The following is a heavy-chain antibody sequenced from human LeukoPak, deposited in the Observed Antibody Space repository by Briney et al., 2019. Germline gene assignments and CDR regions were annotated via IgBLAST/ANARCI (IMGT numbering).Heavy chain of an antibody. V-gene: IGHV1-69*13. CDR2: IIPIFGTA. D-gene: IGHD2-21*01. CDR1: GYTFTGYY. J-gene: IGHJ6*03. Sequence: SVKVSCKASGYTFTGYYMHWVRQAPGQGLEWMGWIIPIFGTANYAQKFQGRVTITADESTSTAYMELSSLRSEDTAVYYCARCGLPDYYYYYMDVWGKGTTVTVSS. CDR3: ARCGLPDYYYYYMDV.